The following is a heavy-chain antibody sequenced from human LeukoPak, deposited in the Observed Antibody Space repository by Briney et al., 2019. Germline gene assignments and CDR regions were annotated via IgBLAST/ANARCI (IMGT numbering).Heavy chain of an antibody. Sequence: GASVKVSCKASGYTFTGYYMHWVRQAPGQGLEWMGWINPNSGGTNYAQKVQGRVTMTRDTSISTAYMELSRLRSDDTAVYYCARDLRGFLTWWFDPWGQGTLVTVSS. J-gene: IGHJ5*02. D-gene: IGHD3-10*01. CDR2: INPNSGGT. CDR1: GYTFTGYY. V-gene: IGHV1-2*02. CDR3: ARDLRGFLTWWFDP.